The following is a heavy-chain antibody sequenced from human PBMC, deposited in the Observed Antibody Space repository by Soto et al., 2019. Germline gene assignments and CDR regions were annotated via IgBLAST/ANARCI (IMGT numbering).Heavy chain of an antibody. CDR1: GYSFTSYW. D-gene: IGHD6-6*01. J-gene: IGHJ6*02. CDR3: AGRTSSSPGNNYYYYGMDV. CDR2: IDPSDSYT. V-gene: IGHV5-10-1*01. Sequence: GESLKISCKGSGYSFTSYWISWVRQMPGKGLEWMGRIDPSDSYTNYSPSFQGHVTISADKSISTAYLQWSSLKASDTAMYYCAGRTSSSPGNNYYYYGMDVWGQGTTVTVSS.